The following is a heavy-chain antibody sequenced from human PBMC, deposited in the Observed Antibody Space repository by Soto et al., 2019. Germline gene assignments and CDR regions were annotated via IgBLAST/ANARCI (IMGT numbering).Heavy chain of an antibody. CDR2: ISVHNGKT. V-gene: IGHV1-18*01. Sequence: QVQLVQSGPEARKPGASVKVSCKASGYSFTSKGSTWGRQAPGQGPEWMGWISVHNGKTNYAQKFQDRVTRTTDTSKSTAYMELRSLSSDDTAVYFCARRVDYFGNSAFYDCFDHWGQGTRVTVSS. CDR3: ARRVDYFGNSAFYDCFDH. D-gene: IGHD3-22*01. CDR1: GYSFTSKG. J-gene: IGHJ4*02.